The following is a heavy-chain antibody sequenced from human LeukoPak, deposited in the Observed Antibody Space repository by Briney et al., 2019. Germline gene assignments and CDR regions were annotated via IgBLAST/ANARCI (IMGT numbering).Heavy chain of an antibody. J-gene: IGHJ4*02. CDR3: AKGTKLAVAANNYFDY. Sequence: GGSLRLSCVGSGFTFKSFALTWVRQAPGKGLEWVSAISGGGGDYSYSADSVKGRFTISRDNSKNTLYLQMNSLRAEDTAVYYCAKGTKLAVAANNYFDYWGQGTLLTVSS. V-gene: IGHV3-23*01. CDR1: GFTFKSFA. D-gene: IGHD2-15*01. CDR2: ISGGGGDYS.